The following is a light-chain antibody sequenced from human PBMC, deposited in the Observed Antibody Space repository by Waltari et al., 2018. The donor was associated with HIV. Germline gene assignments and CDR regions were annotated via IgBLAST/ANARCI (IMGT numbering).Light chain of an antibody. CDR2: HAV. V-gene: IGKV3-20*01. CDR3: QQYDTLPRT. Sequence: EMVLTQSPGTLSLSPGERATLSCRASRSVSNNYLAWFQQKPGLAPRPLMYHAVNRAAGIPDRFSGSGSGTDFTLTISRLEPEDFAVYYCQQYDTLPRTFGQGTTVEIK. J-gene: IGKJ1*01. CDR1: RSVSNNY.